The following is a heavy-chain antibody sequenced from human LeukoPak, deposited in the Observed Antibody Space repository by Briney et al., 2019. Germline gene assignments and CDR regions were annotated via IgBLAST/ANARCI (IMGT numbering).Heavy chain of an antibody. Sequence: GGSLRLSCAASGFTFSSFAMTWVRQAPGKGLEWVSTIGGSGGAAYYADSVKGRFTISRDNSLNTVYLQMNSLRAEDTAVYFCAKRGVVIRGILVIGYHTEAYHYDHWGQGTLVTVSS. V-gene: IGHV3-23*01. CDR2: IGGSGGAA. CDR1: GFTFSSFA. J-gene: IGHJ4*02. CDR3: AKRGVVIRGILVIGYHTEAYHYDH. D-gene: IGHD3-10*01.